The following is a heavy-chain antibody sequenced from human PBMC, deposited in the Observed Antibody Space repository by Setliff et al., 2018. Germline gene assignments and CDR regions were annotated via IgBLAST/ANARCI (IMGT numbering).Heavy chain of an antibody. J-gene: IGHJ4*02. CDR2: VNPDGSGK. CDR3: ARAVVGYGDLYYFDC. D-gene: IGHD4-17*01. CDR1: GFTFSSYW. V-gene: IGHV3-7*03. Sequence: GGSLRLSCAASGFTFSSYWMSWVRQAPGKGLEWVANVNPDGSGKYYVDSVKGRFTISRDNAKNTLYLQMNSLRAEDTAFYYCARAVVGYGDLYYFDCWGQGTLVTVSS.